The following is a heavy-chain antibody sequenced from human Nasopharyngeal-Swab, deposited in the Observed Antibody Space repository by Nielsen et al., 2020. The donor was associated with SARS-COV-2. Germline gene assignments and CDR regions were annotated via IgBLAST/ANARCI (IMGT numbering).Heavy chain of an antibody. CDR3: ASWPLYYDSSGYYS. V-gene: IGHV4-34*01. D-gene: IGHD3-22*01. J-gene: IGHJ4*02. Sequence: GSLRLSCAVYGGSFSGYYWSWIRQPPGKGLEWIGEINHSGSTNYNPSLKSRVTISVDTSKNQFSLKLSSVTAADTAVYYCASWPLYYDSSGYYSWGQGTLVTVSS. CDR1: GGSFSGYY. CDR2: INHSGST.